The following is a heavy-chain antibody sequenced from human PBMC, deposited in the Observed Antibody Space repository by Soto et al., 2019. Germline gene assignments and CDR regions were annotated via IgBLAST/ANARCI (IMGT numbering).Heavy chain of an antibody. D-gene: IGHD6-13*01. CDR3: AREGSSSSGGAGHYYYYYGMDV. V-gene: IGHV1-46*01. CDR1: GYTFTSYY. Sequence: GASVKVSCKASGYTFTSYYMHWVRHAPGQGLEWMGIINPSGGSTSYAQKFQGRVTMTRDTSTSTVYMELSSLRSEDTAVYYCAREGSSSSGGAGHYYYYYGMDVWGQGTTVTVSS. CDR2: INPSGGST. J-gene: IGHJ6*02.